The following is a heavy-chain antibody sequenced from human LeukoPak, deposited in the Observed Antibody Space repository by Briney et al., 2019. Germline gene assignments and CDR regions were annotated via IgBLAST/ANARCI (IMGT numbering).Heavy chain of an antibody. D-gene: IGHD1-14*01. J-gene: IGHJ6*03. CDR1: GFTFYSHG. CDR2: ISPDSATI. V-gene: IGHV3-48*04. Sequence: GGSLRLSCAASGFTFYSHGMIWVRQAPGKGLEGVSYISPDSATIYYADSVKGRFTISRDHAKNSLYLQMISLRAEDTALYSCARVRGPTVYTYYLDVWAKGPRSPSP. CDR3: ARVRGPTVYTYYLDV.